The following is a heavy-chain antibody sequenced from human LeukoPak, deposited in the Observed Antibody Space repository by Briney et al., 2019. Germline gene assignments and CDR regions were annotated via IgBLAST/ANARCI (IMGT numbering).Heavy chain of an antibody. V-gene: IGHV1-2*02. CDR2: INPNSGGT. CDR1: GYTCTGYY. CDR3: ARDLTLGRPYYFDY. D-gene: IGHD1-1*01. Sequence: GASVKVSCKASGYTCTGYYMHWVRQAPGQGLEWMGWINPNSGGTNYAQKFQGRVTMTRDTSISTAYMELSRLRSDDTAVYYCARDLTLGRPYYFDYWGQGTLVTVSS. J-gene: IGHJ4*02.